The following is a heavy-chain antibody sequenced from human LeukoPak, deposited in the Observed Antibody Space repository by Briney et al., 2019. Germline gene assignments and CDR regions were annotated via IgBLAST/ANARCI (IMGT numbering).Heavy chain of an antibody. Sequence: PSETLSLTCSVSGGSISSYYWGWIRQPPGKGLEWIGSIYYSGSTYYNPSLKSRVTVSVDTSKNQFSLKLSSVTAADTAVYYCARTIYDYGDTDAFDIWGQGTMVTVSS. CDR3: ARTIYDYGDTDAFDI. J-gene: IGHJ3*02. CDR2: IYYSGST. V-gene: IGHV4-39*07. D-gene: IGHD4-17*01. CDR1: GGSISSYY.